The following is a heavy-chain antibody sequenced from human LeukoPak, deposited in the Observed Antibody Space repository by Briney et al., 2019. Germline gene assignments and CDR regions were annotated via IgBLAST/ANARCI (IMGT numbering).Heavy chain of an antibody. CDR3: ARLVRIAAAGTVGDYFDY. D-gene: IGHD6-13*01. CDR2: IYYSGST. V-gene: IGHV4-39*01. CDR1: GGSISSSSYY. J-gene: IGHJ4*02. Sequence: SETLSLTCTVSGGSISSSSYYWGWIRQPPGKGLEWIVNIYYSGSTYYNPSLKSRVTISVDTSKNQFSLKLSSVTAADTAVYYCARLVRIAAAGTVGDYFDYWGQGTLVTFSS.